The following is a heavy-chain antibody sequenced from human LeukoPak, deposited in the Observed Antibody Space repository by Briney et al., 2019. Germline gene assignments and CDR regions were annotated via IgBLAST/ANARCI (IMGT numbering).Heavy chain of an antibody. J-gene: IGHJ3*02. CDR3: ATHNAAVRGVIIMVNAFDI. CDR1: GGSISSSNW. Sequence: PSETLSLTCAVSGGSISSSNWWSWVRQPPGKGLEWIGEIYHSGSTNYNPSLKSRVTISVDKSKNQLSLKLSSVTAADTAVYYCATHNAAVRGVIIMVNAFDIWGQGTMVTVSS. V-gene: IGHV4-4*02. CDR2: IYHSGST. D-gene: IGHD3-10*01.